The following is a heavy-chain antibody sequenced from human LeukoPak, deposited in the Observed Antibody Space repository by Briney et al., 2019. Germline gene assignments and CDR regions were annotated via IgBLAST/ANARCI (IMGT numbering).Heavy chain of an antibody. CDR2: IYHSGST. D-gene: IGHD3-22*01. CDR1: GGSISSSNW. J-gene: IGHJ4*02. CDR3: ARAGGDSSGYFGY. V-gene: IGHV4-4*02. Sequence: SGTLSLTCAVSGGSISSSNWWSWVRQPPGKGLEWIGEIYHSGSTNYNPSLKSRVTISADKSKNQFSLKLSSVTAADTAVYYCARAGGDSSGYFGYWGQGTLVTVSS.